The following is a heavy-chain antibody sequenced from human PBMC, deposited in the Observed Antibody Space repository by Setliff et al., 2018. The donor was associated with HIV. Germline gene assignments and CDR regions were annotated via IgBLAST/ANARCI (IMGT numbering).Heavy chain of an antibody. V-gene: IGHV1-2*06. CDR2: INPNSGGT. J-gene: IGHJ4*02. CDR3: ARERDSNGYQFDY. CDR1: GYIFTDYY. D-gene: IGHD3-22*01. Sequence: GASVKVSCKASGYIFTDYYMHWVRQAPGQELGWMGRINPNSGGTNYAQKFQGRVTMTRDTSISTAYTEPSSLRSEDTATYYCARERDSNGYQFDYWGQGTLVTVSS.